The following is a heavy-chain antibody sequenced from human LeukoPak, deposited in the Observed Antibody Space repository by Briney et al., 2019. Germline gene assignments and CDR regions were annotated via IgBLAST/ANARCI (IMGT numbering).Heavy chain of an antibody. J-gene: IGHJ6*03. CDR2: INTNTGNP. D-gene: IGHD6-13*01. V-gene: IGHV7-4-1*02. CDR1: GGTFSSYA. CDR3: ARGPSSSWWYYYYYMDV. Sequence: ASVKVSCKASGGTFSSYAISWVRQAPGQGLEWMGWINTNTGNPTYAQGFTGRFVFSLDTSVSTAYLQISSLKAEDTAVYYCARGPSSSWWYYYYYMDVWGKGTTVTVSS.